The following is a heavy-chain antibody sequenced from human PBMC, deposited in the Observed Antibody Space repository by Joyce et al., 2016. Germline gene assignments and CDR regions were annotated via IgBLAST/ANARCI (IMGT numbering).Heavy chain of an antibody. CDR2: VSHNGGNQ. Sequence: QVQLVESGGGVVKPGRSLRLSCVASGFTFSHYGIPWVRQAPGKGLQWLAVVSHNGGNQYYGPDVKGRYTISRDNSKNTVYLQMNNLRADDTAVYYCAKDKGAFYSGGWSAVGDIGTTVTVSS. J-gene: IGHJ6*04. CDR3: AKDKGAFYSGGWSAV. D-gene: IGHD6-19*01. CDR1: GFTFSHYG. V-gene: IGHV3-30*18.